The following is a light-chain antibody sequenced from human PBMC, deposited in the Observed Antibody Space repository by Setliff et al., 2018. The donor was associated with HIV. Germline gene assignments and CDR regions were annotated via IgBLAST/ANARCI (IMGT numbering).Light chain of an antibody. CDR2: DVS. V-gene: IGLV2-14*03. Sequence: QSVLTQPASVSGSPGQSITISCTGTSSDVGGYNYVSWYQQHPGKAPKLRIYDVSNRPSGVSNRFSGSKSGNTASLTISGLQAEDEAEYYCSSYTSTSTLFVFGTGTKVTVL. CDR3: SSYTSTSTLFV. CDR1: SSDVGGYNY. J-gene: IGLJ1*01.